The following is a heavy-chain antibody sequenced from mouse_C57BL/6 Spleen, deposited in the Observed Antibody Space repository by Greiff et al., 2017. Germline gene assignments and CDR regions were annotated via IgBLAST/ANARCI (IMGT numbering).Heavy chain of an antibody. Sequence: QVTLKESGPGILQSSQTLSLTCSFSGFSLSTSGMGVSWIRQPSGKGLEWLAHIYWDDDKRYNPSLKSRLTISKDTSRNQVFLKITSVDTADTATYYCARYGSSYGWYFDVWGTGTTVTVSS. V-gene: IGHV8-12*01. D-gene: IGHD1-1*01. CDR1: GFSLSTSGMG. CDR2: IYWDDDK. J-gene: IGHJ1*03. CDR3: ARYGSSYGWYFDV.